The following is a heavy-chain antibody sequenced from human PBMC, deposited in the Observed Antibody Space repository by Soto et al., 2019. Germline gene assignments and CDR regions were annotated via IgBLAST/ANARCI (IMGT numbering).Heavy chain of an antibody. D-gene: IGHD6-13*01. V-gene: IGHV4-61*08. Sequence: SETLSLTCTVSGGSISSGDYYWSWIRQPPGKGLEWIGYIYYSGSTNYNPSLNSQVTISVDTSKNQFSLNVISVTAADTAVYYCRRSSRYSTDVWGQGTTVTVSS. CDR3: RRSSRYSTDV. CDR1: GGSISSGDYY. CDR2: IYYSGST. J-gene: IGHJ6*01.